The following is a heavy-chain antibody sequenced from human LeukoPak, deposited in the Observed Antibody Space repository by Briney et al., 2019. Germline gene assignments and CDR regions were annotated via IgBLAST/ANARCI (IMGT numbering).Heavy chain of an antibody. D-gene: IGHD4-17*01. V-gene: IGHV1-46*01. J-gene: IGHJ5*02. Sequence: GASVKVSCKASGYTFTSYYIHWVRQAPGQGLEWMGIINLSGGSTSYAQKFQGRVTMTRDMSTSTVYMELSSLRSEDTAVYFCARDYGDYNWFDPWGQGTLVTVS. CDR1: GYTFTSYY. CDR3: ARDYGDYNWFDP. CDR2: INLSGGST.